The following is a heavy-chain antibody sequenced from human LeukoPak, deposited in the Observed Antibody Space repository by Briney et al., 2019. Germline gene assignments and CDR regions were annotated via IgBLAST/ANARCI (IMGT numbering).Heavy chain of an antibody. V-gene: IGHV3-11*04. Sequence: GGSLRLSCAASGFTFSDYFMSWIRQAPGKGLEWVSYISSGGSTIYYADSVRGRFTISRDNAKNSLYLQMNSLRAEDTAVYYCARARTTRGFDYWGQGTLVTVSS. CDR1: GFTFSDYF. CDR2: ISSGGSTI. CDR3: ARARTTRGFDY. J-gene: IGHJ4*02. D-gene: IGHD4-17*01.